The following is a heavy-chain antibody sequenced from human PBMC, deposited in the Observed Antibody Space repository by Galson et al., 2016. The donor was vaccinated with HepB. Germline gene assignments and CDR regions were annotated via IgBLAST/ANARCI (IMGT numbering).Heavy chain of an antibody. CDR1: GYSFTSYW. V-gene: IGHV5-51*01. D-gene: IGHD3-10*01. Sequence: QSGAEVKKPGESLKISCKGSGYSFTSYWIGWVRQMPGKGLEWVGIIYPGDSDTRYSPSFQGQVSISADKSISTAYLQLSSLRLEDTAVYHCARIWVRDGLDYWGRGTLVTVSS. CDR2: IYPGDSDT. CDR3: ARIWVRDGLDY. J-gene: IGHJ4*02.